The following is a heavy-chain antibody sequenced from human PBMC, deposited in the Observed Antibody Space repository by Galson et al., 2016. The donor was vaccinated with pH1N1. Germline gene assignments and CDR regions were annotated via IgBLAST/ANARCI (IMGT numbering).Heavy chain of an antibody. D-gene: IGHD2-21*01. CDR1: GDNFNFFA. CDR2: IIPVLGTP. CDR3: ARMGSIETLCGD. V-gene: IGHV1-69*10. Sequence: SVKVSCKASGDNFNFFAISWVRQAPGQGLEWLGGIIPVLGTPTYAQRFQGRVPITADRSTTTGYLELSSLTSEDTAVYYCARMGSIETLCGDWGQGTLLSVS. J-gene: IGHJ4*02.